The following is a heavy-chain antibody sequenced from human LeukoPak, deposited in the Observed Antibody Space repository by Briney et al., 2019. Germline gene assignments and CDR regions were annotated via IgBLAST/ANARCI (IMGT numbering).Heavy chain of an antibody. CDR3: ARGRYSGSYSHFES. CDR1: GYAFTSYS. CDR2: INTNTGNP. Sequence: ASVKVSCKASGYAFTSYSIHWVRQAPGQGLEWMGWINTNTGNPAYAQGFTGWFVFSLDTSVSTTYLQISSLRTEDTAVYYCARGRYSGSYSHFESWGQGTLVTVSS. J-gene: IGHJ4*02. V-gene: IGHV7-4-1*02. D-gene: IGHD1-26*01.